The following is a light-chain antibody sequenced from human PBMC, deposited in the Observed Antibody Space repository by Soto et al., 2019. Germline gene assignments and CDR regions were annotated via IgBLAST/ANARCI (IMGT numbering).Light chain of an antibody. J-gene: IGKJ3*01. V-gene: IGKV1-6*01. CDR1: QGIRND. CDR3: QQLFMYPPT. Sequence: AIQITQSPSSLSASVGDRVTLCCRASQGIRNDLGWYQQKPGKAPKLLIYAASSLQGGVPSRFSGSGSGTDFTLTVSSLQPEDLATYYCQQLFMYPPTFGPGTKVDIK. CDR2: AAS.